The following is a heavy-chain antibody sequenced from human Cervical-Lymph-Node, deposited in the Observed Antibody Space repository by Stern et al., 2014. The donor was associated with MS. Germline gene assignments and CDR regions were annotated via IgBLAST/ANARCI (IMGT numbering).Heavy chain of an antibody. J-gene: IGHJ4*02. D-gene: IGHD3-16*01. CDR3: ARDFVDIQMITRSDYLDS. Sequence: VQLVESGSELKKPGASVKVSCESSGYNFTNYAINWVRQAPGQGLKWMGWINTNTGDTTYAQGFTGRIHLCLDNSVSTTYLQSSSLTAADTAIYYCARDFVDIQMITRSDYLDSWCQGTLVTVSS. CDR1: GYNFTNYA. CDR2: INTNTGDT. V-gene: IGHV7-4-1*02.